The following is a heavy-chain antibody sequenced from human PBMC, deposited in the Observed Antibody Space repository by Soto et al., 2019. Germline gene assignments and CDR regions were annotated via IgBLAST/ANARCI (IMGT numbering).Heavy chain of an antibody. Sequence: ASLKVSCKASGYTFTGYYMHWVRQAPGQGLEWMGWINPNSGGTNYAQKFQGWVTMTRDTSISTAYMELSRLRSDDTAVYYCARGGGIAARPMGFDPWGQGTLVTVSS. V-gene: IGHV1-2*04. CDR1: GYTFTGYY. CDR2: INPNSGGT. D-gene: IGHD6-6*01. CDR3: ARGGGIAARPMGFDP. J-gene: IGHJ5*02.